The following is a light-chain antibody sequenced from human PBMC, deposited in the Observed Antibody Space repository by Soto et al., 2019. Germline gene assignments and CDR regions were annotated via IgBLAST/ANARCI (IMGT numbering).Light chain of an antibody. Sequence: QSALTQPASVSGSPGQSITISCTGTSSDGGGYNYVSWYQQYPARAPKLMIYEVSNRPSGVSNRFSGSKSGNTASLTISGLQAEDEADYYCSSYTSSSTHVVFGGGTKLTVL. CDR3: SSYTSSSTHVV. V-gene: IGLV2-14*01. CDR1: SSDGGGYNY. J-gene: IGLJ2*01. CDR2: EVS.